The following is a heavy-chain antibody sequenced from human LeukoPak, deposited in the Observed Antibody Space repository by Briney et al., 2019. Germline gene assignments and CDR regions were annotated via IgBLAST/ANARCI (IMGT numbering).Heavy chain of an antibody. CDR3: AKELGSYSSSSQGDY. V-gene: IGHV3-7*01. D-gene: IGHD6-6*01. J-gene: IGHJ4*02. CDR1: GFTFSSYW. CDR2: IQQDGSDK. Sequence: GGSLRLSCSASGFTFSSYWMSWVRQAPGKGLEWVANIQQDGSDKYYVDSVKGRFTISRDNAKNSLYLQMNSLRAEDTAVYYCAKELGSYSSSSQGDYLGQGTLVTVSS.